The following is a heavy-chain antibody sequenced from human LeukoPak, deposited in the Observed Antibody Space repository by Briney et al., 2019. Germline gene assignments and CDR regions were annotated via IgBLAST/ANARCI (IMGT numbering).Heavy chain of an antibody. CDR2: ISGSGGST. J-gene: IGHJ4*02. D-gene: IGHD6-19*01. CDR1: GFTFSNYG. Sequence: GRSLRLSCAASGFTFSNYGMHWVRQAPGKGLEWVSAISGSGGSTYYADSVKGRFTISRDNSKNTLYLQMNSLRAEDTAVYYCARVSPSKIAVAGIWGQGTLVTVSS. V-gene: IGHV3-23*01. CDR3: ARVSPSKIAVAGI.